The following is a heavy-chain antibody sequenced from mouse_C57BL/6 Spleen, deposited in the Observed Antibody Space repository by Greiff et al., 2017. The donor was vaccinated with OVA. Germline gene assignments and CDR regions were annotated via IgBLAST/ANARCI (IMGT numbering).Heavy chain of an antibody. D-gene: IGHD1-1*01. CDR1: GFTFSSYT. Sequence: EVKLVESGGGLVKPGGSLKLSCAASGFTFSSYTMSWVRQTPEKRLGWVATISGGGGNTYYPDSVKGRFTISRDNAKNTLYLQMSSLRSEDTALYYCARHDYGSSLAYWGQGTLVTVSA. J-gene: IGHJ3*01. CDR3: ARHDYGSSLAY. V-gene: IGHV5-9*01. CDR2: ISGGGGNT.